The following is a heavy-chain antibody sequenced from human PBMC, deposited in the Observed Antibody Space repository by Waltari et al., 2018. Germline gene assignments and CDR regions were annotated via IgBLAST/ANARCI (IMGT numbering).Heavy chain of an antibody. V-gene: IGHV3-21*01. Sequence: EVQLVESGGGLVKLGGSLRLSCAASGFSFSTYSMNWVRQGPGKGLEWISSISADSSYRHYAESVKGRFTVSRDNAKNSLSLQINSLRAEDTAVYYCASGGWGFYLGYWGQGALVTVSS. D-gene: IGHD3-16*01. J-gene: IGHJ4*02. CDR2: ISADSSYR. CDR3: ASGGWGFYLGY. CDR1: GFSFSTYS.